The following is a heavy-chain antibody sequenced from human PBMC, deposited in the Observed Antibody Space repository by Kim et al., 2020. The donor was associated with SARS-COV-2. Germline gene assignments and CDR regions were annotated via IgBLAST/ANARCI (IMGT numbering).Heavy chain of an antibody. Sequence: GGSLRRSCAASGFTFSSYSMNWVRQAPGKGLEWVSYISSSSSTIYYADSVKGRSTISRDNAKNSRYLQMNSLRDEDTAVYYWARDPTYDFWSRYSRSFDYWGQGTLVTVSS. V-gene: IGHV3-48*02. J-gene: IGHJ4*02. CDR1: GFTFSSYS. CDR3: ARDPTYDFWSRYSRSFDY. D-gene: IGHD3-3*01. CDR2: ISSSSSTI.